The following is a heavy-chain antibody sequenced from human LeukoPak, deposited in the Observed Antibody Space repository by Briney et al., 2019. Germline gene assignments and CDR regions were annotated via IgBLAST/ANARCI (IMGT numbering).Heavy chain of an antibody. J-gene: IGHJ4*02. Sequence: GGSLRLSCAASGFTFSSYAMHWVRQAPGKGLEYVSAISSDGGGTYYANSVKGRFTISRDNSKNTLYLQMGSLRAEDMAVYYCARGYCSGGSCYPFDYWGQGTLVTVSS. CDR3: ARGYCSGGSCYPFDY. CDR2: ISSDGGGT. V-gene: IGHV3-64*01. CDR1: GFTFSSYA. D-gene: IGHD2-15*01.